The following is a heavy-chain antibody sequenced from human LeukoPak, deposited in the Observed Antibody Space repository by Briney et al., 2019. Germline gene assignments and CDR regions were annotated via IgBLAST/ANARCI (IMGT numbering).Heavy chain of an antibody. Sequence: PGGSLRLSCAASGFTFRTYWMHWLRQATGKGLEWVSAIGTAGDTYYPGSVKGRFTISRENAKNSLYLQMDSLRAGDTALYYCARPRAAGGCYYYGMDVWGQGTTVTVSS. D-gene: IGHD6-13*01. V-gene: IGHV3-13*04. CDR1: GFTFRTYW. CDR2: IGTAGDT. J-gene: IGHJ6*02. CDR3: ARPRAAGGCYYYGMDV.